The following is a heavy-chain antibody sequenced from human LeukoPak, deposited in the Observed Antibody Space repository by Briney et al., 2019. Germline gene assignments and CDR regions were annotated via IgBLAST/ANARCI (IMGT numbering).Heavy chain of an antibody. CDR2: ISSSGSTI. CDR3: ARDVSDDSSGYPLPGLDY. V-gene: IGHV3-11*01. CDR1: GFTFSDYY. D-gene: IGHD3-22*01. J-gene: IGHJ4*02. Sequence: PGGSLRLSCAASGFTFSDYYMSWIRQAPGKGLEWVSYISSSGSTIYYADSVKGRFTISRDNAKNSLYLQMNSLRAEDTAVYYCARDVSDDSSGYPLPGLDYWGQGTLVTVSS.